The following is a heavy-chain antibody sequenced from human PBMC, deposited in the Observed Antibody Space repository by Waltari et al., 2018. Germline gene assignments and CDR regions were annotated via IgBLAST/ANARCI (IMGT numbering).Heavy chain of an antibody. V-gene: IGHV4-59*11. D-gene: IGHD6-13*01. CDR2: IYYSGST. CDR1: GGSISSHY. Sequence: QVQLQESGPGLVKPSETLSLTCTVSGGSISSHYWGWIRQPPGKGLEWIGYIYYSGSTNYNPSLKSRVTISVDTSKNQFSLKLSSVTAADTAVYYCAREGYSSSFDPWGQGTLVTVSS. J-gene: IGHJ5*02. CDR3: AREGYSSSFDP.